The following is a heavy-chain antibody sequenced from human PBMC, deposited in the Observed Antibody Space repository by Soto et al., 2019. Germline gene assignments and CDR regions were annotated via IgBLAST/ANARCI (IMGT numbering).Heavy chain of an antibody. CDR3: ARRNGCGYGIGI. CDR1: GGSISSGDYF. J-gene: IGHJ3*02. V-gene: IGHV4-30-4*01. Sequence: SETLSLTCTVSGGSISSGDYFWSWIRQPPGKGLECIGYVTYSGSIYYNPSLKSRITVSLDTSKNQFALNLTSVIAADTALYYCARRNGCGYGIGIWDQGTMITVSS. CDR2: VTYSGSI. D-gene: IGHD5-18*01.